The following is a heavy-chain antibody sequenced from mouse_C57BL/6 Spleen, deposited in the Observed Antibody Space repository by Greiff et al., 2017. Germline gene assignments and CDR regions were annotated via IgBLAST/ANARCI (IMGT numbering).Heavy chain of an antibody. CDR1: GYTFTSYW. D-gene: IGHD2-3*01. Sequence: QVQLQQSGAELVMPGASVKLSCKASGYTFTSYWMHWVKQRPGQGLEWIGEIDPSDSYTNYNQKFKGKSTLTVDKSSSTAYMQLSSLTSEDSAVYYCARGDGYSSYYFDYWGQGTTLTVSS. J-gene: IGHJ2*01. CDR2: IDPSDSYT. V-gene: IGHV1-69*01. CDR3: ARGDGYSSYYFDY.